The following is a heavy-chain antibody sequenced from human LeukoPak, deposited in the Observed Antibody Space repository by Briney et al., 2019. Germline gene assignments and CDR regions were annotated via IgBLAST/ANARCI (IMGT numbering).Heavy chain of an antibody. CDR1: GGSISSYY. CDR2: IYTSGNT. Sequence: SETLSLTCTVSGGSISSYYWSWIRQPAEKGLEWIGRIYTSGNTDYNPSLKSRVFISIETSKNRFSLTLNSVTAADTAVYYCATLRGDYYDSRAYDLWGQGTMVTVSS. CDR3: ATLRGDYYDSRAYDL. J-gene: IGHJ3*01. D-gene: IGHD3-22*01. V-gene: IGHV4-4*07.